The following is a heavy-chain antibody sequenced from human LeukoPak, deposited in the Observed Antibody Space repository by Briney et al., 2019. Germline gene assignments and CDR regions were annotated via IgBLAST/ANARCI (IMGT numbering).Heavy chain of an antibody. V-gene: IGHV4-39*01. J-gene: IGHJ4*02. CDR2: IYYSGST. CDR3: ARQAYVDIVATNRPFDY. CDR1: GGSISSSSYY. Sequence: PSETLSLTCTVSGGSISSSSYYWGWIRQPPGKGLEWIGSIYYSGSTYYNPSLKSRVTISVDTSKNQFSLKLSSVTAADTAVYYCARQAYVDIVATNRPFDYWGQGTLVTVSS. D-gene: IGHD5-12*01.